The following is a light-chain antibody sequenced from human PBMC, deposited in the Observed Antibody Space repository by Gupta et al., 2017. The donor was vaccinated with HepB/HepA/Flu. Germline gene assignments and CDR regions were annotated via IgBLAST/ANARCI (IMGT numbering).Light chain of an antibody. J-gene: IGKJ1*01. V-gene: IGKV3-20*01. Sequence: EIVLTQSPGTLSLSPGERATLSCRASQSVRGNYLAWYQQKPGQAPSVLIYDASSRATGVPDRFSGSGSGADFTLTITRLGPEDFAVYYCQQYGSSPRTFGQGTKVEI. CDR3: QQYGSSPRT. CDR1: QSVRGNY. CDR2: DAS.